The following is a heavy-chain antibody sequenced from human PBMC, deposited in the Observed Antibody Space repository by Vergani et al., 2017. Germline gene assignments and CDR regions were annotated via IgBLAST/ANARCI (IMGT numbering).Heavy chain of an antibody. CDR1: GGSISSSSYY. CDR2: IYYSGST. J-gene: IGHJ4*02. CDR3: ARDPTLYSGSSSGYFDY. V-gene: IGHV4-39*02. Sequence: QPQLQESGPGLVKPSETLSLTCTVSGGSISSSSYYWGWIRQPPGKGLEWIGSIYYSGSTYYNPSLKSRVTISVDTSKNQFSLKLSSVTAAETAVYYCARDPTLYSGSSSGYFDYWGQGTLVTVSS. D-gene: IGHD1-26*01.